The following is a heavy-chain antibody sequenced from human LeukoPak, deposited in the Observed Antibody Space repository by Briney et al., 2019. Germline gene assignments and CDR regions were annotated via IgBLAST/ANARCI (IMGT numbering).Heavy chain of an antibody. J-gene: IGHJ5*02. D-gene: IGHD3-22*01. Sequence: SVKVSRKASGGTFSSYAISWVRQAPGQGLEWMGGIIPIFGTANYAQKFQGRVTITADESTSTAYMELSSLRSEDTAVYYCARAGELHYYDSSGYYYPSGWFDPWGQGTLVTVSS. CDR2: IIPIFGTA. CDR3: ARAGELHYYDSSGYYYPSGWFDP. V-gene: IGHV1-69*13. CDR1: GGTFSSYA.